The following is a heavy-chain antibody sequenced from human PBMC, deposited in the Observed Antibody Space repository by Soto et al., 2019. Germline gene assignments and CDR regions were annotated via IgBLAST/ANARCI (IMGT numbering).Heavy chain of an antibody. CDR2: ISISGTTI. Sequence: QVQLVESGGGLVKPGGSLRLSCAASGFTLSDYYMTWIRQAPGKGLEWVSDISISGTTIHYADSVRGRFTISRDNPKNSRWLQMNPLRAEDRAVYYWASFRGDGYYNFWGQGTLVTVSS. D-gene: IGHD3-9*01. J-gene: IGHJ4*02. V-gene: IGHV3-11*01. CDR1: GFTLSDYY. CDR3: ASFRGDGYYNF.